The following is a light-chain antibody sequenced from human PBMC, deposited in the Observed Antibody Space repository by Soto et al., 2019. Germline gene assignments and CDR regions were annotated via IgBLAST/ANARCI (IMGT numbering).Light chain of an antibody. V-gene: IGLV1-40*01. Sequence: QSVLTQPPSVSGAPGQRVTISCTGSSSNIGAGYDVHWYQQLPGTAPKLLIYGNSNRTSGVTDRFSGSKSGTSASLDITGLQAKDKADYYCPSYDSSLSGSVFGGGTKLTVL. J-gene: IGLJ3*02. CDR1: SSNIGAGYD. CDR2: GNS. CDR3: PSYDSSLSGSV.